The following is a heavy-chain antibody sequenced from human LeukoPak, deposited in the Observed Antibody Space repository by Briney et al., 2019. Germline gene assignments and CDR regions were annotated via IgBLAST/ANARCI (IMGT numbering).Heavy chain of an antibody. Sequence: GRSLRLSCAASGFTFSSYGMHWVRQAPGKGLEWVAVIWYDGSNKFYADSVKGRFTISRDNSKNTLYLQMNSLRAEDTAVYYCTRGSGGAGDSWGQGTLVTVSS. D-gene: IGHD1-26*01. V-gene: IGHV3-33*01. CDR2: IWYDGSNK. CDR1: GFTFSSYG. CDR3: TRGSGGAGDS. J-gene: IGHJ4*02.